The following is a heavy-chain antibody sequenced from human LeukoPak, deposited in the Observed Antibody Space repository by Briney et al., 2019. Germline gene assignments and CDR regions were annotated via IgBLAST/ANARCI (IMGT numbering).Heavy chain of an antibody. J-gene: IGHJ4*02. Sequence: GESLKISCKGSGYSFTSYWIGWVRQMPGKGLEWMGIIYPDDSVTRYSPSFQGQVTISADKSISTAYLQWSSLKASDTAMYYCARPYIFGPYGFGYWRQGTLVAVSS. D-gene: IGHD5-18*01. CDR1: GYSFTSYW. CDR3: ARPYIFGPYGFGY. CDR2: IYPDDSVT. V-gene: IGHV5-51*01.